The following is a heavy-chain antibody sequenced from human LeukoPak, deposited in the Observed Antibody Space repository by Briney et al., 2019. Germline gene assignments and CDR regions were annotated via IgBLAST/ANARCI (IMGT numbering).Heavy chain of an antibody. Sequence: GGSLRLSCAASGFTFSSYWMHWVRQAQGQGLVWVSRINSDGSSTSYADSVMGRFTISRDNAKNTLYLQMNSLRAEDTAVYYCARAWRHFDYWGQGTLVTVSS. V-gene: IGHV3-74*01. CDR1: GFTFSSYW. J-gene: IGHJ4*02. CDR3: ARAWRHFDY. CDR2: INSDGSST. D-gene: IGHD6-25*01.